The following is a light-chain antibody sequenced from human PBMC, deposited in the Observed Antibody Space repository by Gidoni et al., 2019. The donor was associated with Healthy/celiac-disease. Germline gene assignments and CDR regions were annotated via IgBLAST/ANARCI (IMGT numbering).Light chain of an antibody. CDR2: WAS. V-gene: IGKV4-1*01. CDR1: QSVFYSSNNKNY. CDR3: QQYYSTPRWT. Sequence: DIVMTQSPDSMAVSLGERATINCKSSQSVFYSSNNKNYLAWYQQKPGQPPKLLIYWASTLESGVPDRFSGSGSVTDFTLTISSLQAEDVAVYYCQQYYSTPRWTFGQGTKVEIK. J-gene: IGKJ1*01.